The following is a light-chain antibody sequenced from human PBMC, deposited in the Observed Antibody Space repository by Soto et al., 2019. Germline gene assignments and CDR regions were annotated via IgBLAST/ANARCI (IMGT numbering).Light chain of an antibody. J-gene: IGKJ1*01. Sequence: DIQMTQSPSTLSASIGDRVTITCRASQTISFSLAWYQQKPGKAPKLLIYDASTLQSGVPSRFSGSESGTEFILTISGLQPDDFATYYCQQYHGYSLPFCQGNKVEI. CDR2: DAS. CDR3: QQYHGYSLP. V-gene: IGKV1-5*01. CDR1: QTISFS.